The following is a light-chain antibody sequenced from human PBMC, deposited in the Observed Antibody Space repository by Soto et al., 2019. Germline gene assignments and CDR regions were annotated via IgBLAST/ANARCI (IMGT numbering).Light chain of an antibody. CDR1: QSLLNSNGYNY. J-gene: IGKJ3*01. CDR3: MQALQTPRT. V-gene: IGKV2-28*01. Sequence: DIVLTQSPLSLAVTPGEPASISCRSSQSLLNSNGYNYLDWYLQKPGQSPQLLIYLGSYRASGVPDRFSGSGSGTDFSLKISRVEAEDVGVYYCMQALQTPRTFGPGTKVDIK. CDR2: LGS.